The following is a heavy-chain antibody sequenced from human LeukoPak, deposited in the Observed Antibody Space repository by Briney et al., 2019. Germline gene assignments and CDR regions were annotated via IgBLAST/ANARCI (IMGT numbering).Heavy chain of an antibody. D-gene: IGHD1-26*01. CDR3: ARDIGGSNNKYGGSYQHDY. CDR1: GGSFSGYY. V-gene: IGHV4-34*01. J-gene: IGHJ4*02. CDR2: INHSGST. Sequence: SETLSLTCAVYGGSFSGYYWSWIRQPPGKGLEWIGEINHSGSTNYNPSLKSRVTISVDTSKNQFSLKLSSVTAADTAVYYCARDIGGSNNKYGGSYQHDYWGQGTLVTVSS.